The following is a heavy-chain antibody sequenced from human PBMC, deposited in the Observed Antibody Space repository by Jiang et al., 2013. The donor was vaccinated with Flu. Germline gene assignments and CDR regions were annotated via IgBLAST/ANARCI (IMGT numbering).Heavy chain of an antibody. J-gene: IGHJ4*02. CDR1: GGSISGYY. V-gene: IGHV4-59*08. D-gene: IGHD1-14*01. Sequence: ETLSLTCTVSGGSISGYYWSWIRQPTGEGLEWIGYIYYSGSTNYNPSLKSRVAISLDTSKNQFSLKLNSVTAADTAVYYCARLRPRNYFFDYWGQGALVTVSS. CDR3: ARLRPRNYFFDY. CDR2: IYYSGST.